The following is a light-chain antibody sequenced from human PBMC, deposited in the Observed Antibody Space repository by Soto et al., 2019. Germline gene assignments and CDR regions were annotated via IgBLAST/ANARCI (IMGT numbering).Light chain of an antibody. J-gene: IGKJ1*01. Sequence: EVVLTQSPGTLSLSPGESATLSCRASQSVSSSYLAWYQQKPGQAPRLLIYGASSRATGVPDRFGGSGSGTDFTLTISTLEPEDFAVYYCQQYGSSPVTFGQGTKVDIK. V-gene: IGKV3-20*01. CDR1: QSVSSSY. CDR3: QQYGSSPVT. CDR2: GAS.